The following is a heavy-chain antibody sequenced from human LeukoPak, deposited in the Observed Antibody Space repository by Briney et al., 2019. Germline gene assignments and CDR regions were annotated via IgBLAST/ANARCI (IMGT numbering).Heavy chain of an antibody. Sequence: GGSLRLSCAASGLTLSSNYMSWVRQAPGKGLEWVSVIYSGGRTYYTDSVKGQFTISIHNSKNTLYLQMNSLRAEDTAVYYCARDRGEQLAPSYYYYYMDFWGKGTTVTVSS. CDR3: ARDRGEQLAPSYYYYYMDF. V-gene: IGHV3-53*01. CDR1: GLTLSSNY. D-gene: IGHD6-6*01. J-gene: IGHJ6*03. CDR2: IYSGGRT.